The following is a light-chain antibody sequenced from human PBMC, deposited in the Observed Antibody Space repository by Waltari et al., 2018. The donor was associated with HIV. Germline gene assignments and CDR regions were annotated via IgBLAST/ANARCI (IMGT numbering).Light chain of an antibody. CDR3: QQYGDDPYS. CDR1: QSLRNY. V-gene: IGKV3-20*01. CDR2: DAS. Sequence: EIVLTQSPATLSVSPGDGATLSCTSSQSLRNYLAWYQHIPGQAPRLLIYDASTRASGIPDRFSGSGSGTVFTLTISRLEPEDFGVYYCQQYGDDPYSFGQGTKLETK. J-gene: IGKJ2*01.